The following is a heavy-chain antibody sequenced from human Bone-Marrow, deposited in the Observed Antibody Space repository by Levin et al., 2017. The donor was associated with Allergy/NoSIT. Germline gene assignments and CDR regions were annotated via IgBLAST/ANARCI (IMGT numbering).Heavy chain of an antibody. CDR3: AKDRDRYGWDFDY. CDR2: IGDSGTNT. Sequence: HPGGSLRLSCGASGFTFSNFAMNWVRQAPGKGLEWVSSIGDSGTNTYYADSVKGRFTISRDNSKDTLYLQMNSLRAEDTALYYCAKDRDRYGWDFDYWGQGTPVTVSS. CDR1: GFTFSNFA. V-gene: IGHV3-23*01. J-gene: IGHJ4*02. D-gene: IGHD5-18*01.